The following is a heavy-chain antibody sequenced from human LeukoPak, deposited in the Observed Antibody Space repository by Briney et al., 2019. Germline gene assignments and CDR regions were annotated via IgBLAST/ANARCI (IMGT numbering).Heavy chain of an antibody. Sequence: SETLSLTCTVSGGSISSYYWSWIRQPAGKGLEWIGRIYTSGTTNYNPSLKSRVTMSVDTSKNQFSLKMRSVTAADSAVYYCARANYDGSDYWGQGTLVTVSS. CDR1: GGSISSYY. CDR3: ARANYDGSDY. J-gene: IGHJ4*02. D-gene: IGHD3-22*01. CDR2: IYTSGTT. V-gene: IGHV4-4*07.